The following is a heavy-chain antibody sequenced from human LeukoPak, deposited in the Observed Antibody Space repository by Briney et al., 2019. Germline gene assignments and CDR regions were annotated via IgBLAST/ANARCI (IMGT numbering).Heavy chain of an antibody. CDR3: AKDRFSPEGYTYGYGPMDV. J-gene: IGHJ6*04. V-gene: IGHV3-30-3*01. Sequence: PGGSLRLSCAASGFSFSSYAMHWVRQAPGKGLEWVAVISYVGSNKYYADSVKGRFTISRDNSKNMLYLQMNSLRAEDTAVYYCAKDRFSPEGYTYGYGPMDVWGKGTTVTVSS. CDR2: ISYVGSNK. D-gene: IGHD5-18*01. CDR1: GFSFSSYA.